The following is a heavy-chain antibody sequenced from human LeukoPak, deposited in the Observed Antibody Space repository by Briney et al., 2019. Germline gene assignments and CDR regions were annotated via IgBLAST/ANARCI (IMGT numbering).Heavy chain of an antibody. Sequence: PGGSLRLSCAASGFTFSSYSMNWVRQAPGKGLEWVSAISGSGGSTYYADSVKGRFTISRDNSKNTLYLQMNSLRAEDTAVYYCAKGRKTDTAILNYWGQGTLVTVSS. CDR1: GFTFSSYS. D-gene: IGHD5-18*01. J-gene: IGHJ4*02. CDR2: ISGSGGST. V-gene: IGHV3-23*01. CDR3: AKGRKTDTAILNY.